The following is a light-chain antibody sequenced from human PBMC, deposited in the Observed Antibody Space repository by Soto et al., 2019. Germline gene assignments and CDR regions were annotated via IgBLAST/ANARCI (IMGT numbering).Light chain of an antibody. V-gene: IGKV1-5*01. CDR2: DSA. Sequence: DIQMTQSPSTLSASVGDRVTITCRASQSISSWLAWYQQKPGKAPKLLIYDSASLESGGPSRFSGSGSGAEFPLTAGRPRPGEFATYYCQQYNSYPVTFGQGTKVEIK. J-gene: IGKJ1*01. CDR3: QQYNSYPVT. CDR1: QSISSW.